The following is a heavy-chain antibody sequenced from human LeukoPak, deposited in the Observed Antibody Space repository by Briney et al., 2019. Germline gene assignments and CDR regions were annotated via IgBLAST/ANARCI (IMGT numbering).Heavy chain of an antibody. J-gene: IGHJ4*02. CDR1: GYTFTAYY. V-gene: IGHV1-2*02. Sequence: ASVKVSCKASGYTFTAYYIHWVRRAPGQGLEWMGWINPNSGGTKYAQRFQGRVTMTRDTSISTAYMELSRLRSDDTAVYYCARYPVTTIRNPFDYWGQGTLVTVSS. D-gene: IGHD1-1*01. CDR3: ARYPVTTIRNPFDY. CDR2: INPNSGGT.